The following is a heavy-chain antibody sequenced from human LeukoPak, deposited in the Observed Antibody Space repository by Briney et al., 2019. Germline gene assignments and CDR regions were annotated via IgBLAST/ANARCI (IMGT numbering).Heavy chain of an antibody. CDR2: INHRGST. CDR3: ARDGRYSSGWGFDY. D-gene: IGHD6-19*01. Sequence: SETLSLTCVVYGGSFSGYYWSWIRQSPGKGLEWIGEINHRGSTNYNPSLKRRVTISLDTSKNQFSLKLSSVTAADTAVYYCARDGRYSSGWGFDYWGQGTLVTVSS. CDR1: GGSFSGYY. J-gene: IGHJ4*02. V-gene: IGHV4-34*01.